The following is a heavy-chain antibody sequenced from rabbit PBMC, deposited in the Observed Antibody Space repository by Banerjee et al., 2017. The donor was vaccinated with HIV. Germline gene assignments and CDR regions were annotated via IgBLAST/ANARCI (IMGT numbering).Heavy chain of an antibody. CDR1: GFDFSSTYY. Sequence: QEQLEESGGDLVKPGASLTLTCTASGFDFSSTYYMCWVRQAPGKGLEWIACIYAGSSANTYYATWAKGRFTISKTSSTTVTLQLNSLTAADTATYFCGRAEKGWNGAHLWGQGTLVTVS. D-gene: IGHD5-1*01. CDR2: IYAGSSANT. J-gene: IGHJ4*01. CDR3: GRAEKGWNGAHL. V-gene: IGHV1S45*01.